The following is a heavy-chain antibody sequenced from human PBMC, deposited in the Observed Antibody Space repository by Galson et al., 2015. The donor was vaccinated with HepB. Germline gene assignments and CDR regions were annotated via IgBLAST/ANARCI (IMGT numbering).Heavy chain of an antibody. CDR2: IYVGGNT. CDR1: GFTVSSNY. D-gene: IGHD6-6*01. CDR3: ATVPSAEYFHH. V-gene: IGHV3-53*01. J-gene: IGHJ1*01. Sequence: SLRLSCAVSGFTVSSNYMSWVRQAPGKGLEWVSLIYVGGNTYYADAVKGRFTISRDKSKNTLYLQMDSLRAEDTALYYCATVPSAEYFHHWGQGTPVTVSS.